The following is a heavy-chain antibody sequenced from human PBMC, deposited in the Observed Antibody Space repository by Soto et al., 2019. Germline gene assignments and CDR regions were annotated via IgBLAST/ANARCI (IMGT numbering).Heavy chain of an antibody. CDR2: ISAYNGNK. CDR3: ARGDGYMDY. CDR1: GYTFTSYG. V-gene: IGHV1-18*01. J-gene: IGHJ4*02. Sequence: ASVKFSCRASGYTFTSYGISCVRQAPGQGLEWMGWISAYNGNKKYPKKLQGRVTMTKDTSTSNAYMELRRLRYEETAVYYCARGDGYMDYWGQGTLVTVSS.